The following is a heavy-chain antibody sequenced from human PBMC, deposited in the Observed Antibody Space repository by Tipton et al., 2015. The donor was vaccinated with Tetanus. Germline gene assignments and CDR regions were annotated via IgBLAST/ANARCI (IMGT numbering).Heavy chain of an antibody. CDR1: GGTFSSYA. D-gene: IGHD5-12*01. Sequence: QLVQSGAEVKKPGSSVKVSCKASGGTFSSYAISWVRQAPGQGLEWMGGIIPIFGTANYAQKFQGRVTITADKSTSPAYMELSSLGSEDTAVYYCARGDWLPGGVNWFDPWGQGTLVTVSS. V-gene: IGHV1-69*06. J-gene: IGHJ5*02. CDR2: IIPIFGTA. CDR3: ARGDWLPGGVNWFDP.